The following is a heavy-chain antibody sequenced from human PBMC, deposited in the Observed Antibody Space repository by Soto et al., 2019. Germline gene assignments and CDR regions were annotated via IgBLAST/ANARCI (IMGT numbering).Heavy chain of an antibody. V-gene: IGHV4-59*08. J-gene: IGHJ4*02. CDR2: IYYTGST. CDR1: GDSIWNNY. D-gene: IGHD3-22*01. CDR3: ARLGGYYQAFEN. Sequence: SETLSLTCTVSGDSIWNNYWGWIRQPPGKGLEWVGYIYYTGSTKYNPSLKSRVTISVDTSKNQVSLKLTSVTAADTAVYYCARLGGYYQAFENWGQGTLVTVSS.